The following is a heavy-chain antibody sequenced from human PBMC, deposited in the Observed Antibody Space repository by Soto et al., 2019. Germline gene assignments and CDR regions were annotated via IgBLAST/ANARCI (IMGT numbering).Heavy chain of an antibody. CDR3: AKDSLRYCSSTSCSYFDY. V-gene: IGHV3-30*18. D-gene: IGHD2-2*01. CDR2: ISYDGSNK. J-gene: IGHJ4*02. CDR1: GFTFSSYV. Sequence: LRLSCAASGFTFSSYVMHWVRQAPVKGLEWVAVISYDGSNKYYADSVKGRFTISRDNSKNTLYLQMNSLRAEDTAVYYCAKDSLRYCSSTSCSYFDYWGQGTLVTVSS.